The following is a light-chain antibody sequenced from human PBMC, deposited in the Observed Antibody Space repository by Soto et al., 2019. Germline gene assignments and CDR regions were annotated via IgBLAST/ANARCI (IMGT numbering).Light chain of an antibody. V-gene: IGKV3-20*01. CDR3: QQYGSIPWT. CDR1: QSVSSSY. Sequence: EIVMTQSPGTLSLSPGERSTLSSRASQSVSSSYLAWHQQKPGQAPRLLIYGASSRATGIPDRFSGSGSGTDFTLTISRLEPEDFAVYYCQQYGSIPWTFGQGTKVDIK. CDR2: GAS. J-gene: IGKJ1*01.